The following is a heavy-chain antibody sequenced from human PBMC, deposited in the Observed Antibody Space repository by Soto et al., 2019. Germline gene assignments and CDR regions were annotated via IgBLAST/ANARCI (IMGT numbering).Heavy chain of an antibody. CDR1: GFTFSPFW. V-gene: IGHV3-74*01. CDR3: PRGSNRFDY. D-gene: IGHD4-4*01. Sequence: EVQLVESGGGLVQPGGSLRLSCAASGFTFSPFWMHWVRQVPGKGPVWVSRINSEGNSTSYAESVKGRFTISRDNAKNALYLQMNSLSAEDTAVYYCPRGSNRFDYWGQGTLVTDSS. J-gene: IGHJ4*02. CDR2: INSEGNST.